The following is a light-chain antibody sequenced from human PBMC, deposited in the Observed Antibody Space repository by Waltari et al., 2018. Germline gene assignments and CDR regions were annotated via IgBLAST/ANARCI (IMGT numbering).Light chain of an antibody. CDR2: SVN. V-gene: IGLV2-23*02. Sequence: QSALTQPASVSGSPGQSITLSCTATSRDFGSVNLVPWFQKPPGNAPKLIIYSVNKRPSGVSPRFSGSKSGNTASLTISGLLAEDEADYYCCSYAGDRNLYVFGSGTKVTVL. CDR1: SRDFGSVNL. CDR3: CSYAGDRNLYV. J-gene: IGLJ1*01.